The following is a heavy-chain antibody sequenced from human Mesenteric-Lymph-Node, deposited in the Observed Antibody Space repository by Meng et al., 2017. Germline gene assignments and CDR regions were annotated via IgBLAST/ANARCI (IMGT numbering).Heavy chain of an antibody. J-gene: IGHJ4*02. V-gene: IGHV6-1*01. D-gene: IGHD3-22*01. CDR2: TYYRSKWYN. CDR3: ARAYKALSYYYDSSGYYYVKIFDY. CDR1: GDSVSSNSAA. Sequence: SETLSLTCAISGDSVSSNSAAWNWIRQSPSRGLEWLGRTYYRSKWYNDYAVSVKSRITINPDTSKNQFSLQLNSVTPEDTAVYYCARAYKALSYYYDSSGYYYVKIFDYWGQGTLVTVSS.